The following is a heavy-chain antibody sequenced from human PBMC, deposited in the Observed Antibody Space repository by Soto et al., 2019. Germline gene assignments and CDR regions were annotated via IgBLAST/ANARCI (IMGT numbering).Heavy chain of an antibody. V-gene: IGHV1-3*01. J-gene: IGHJ5*02. CDR1: GYTFTSYA. CDR2: INAGNGNT. D-gene: IGHD2-8*01. Sequence: GASVKVSCKASGYTFTSYAMHWVRQAPGQRLEWMGWINAGNGNTKYSQKFQGRVTITRDTSAGTAYMGLSSLRSEDTAVYYCARDQLYPLNWFDPWGQGTLVTVSS. CDR3: ARDQLYPLNWFDP.